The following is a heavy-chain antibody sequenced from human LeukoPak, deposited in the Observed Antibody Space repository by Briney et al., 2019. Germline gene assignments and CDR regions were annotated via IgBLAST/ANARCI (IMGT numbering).Heavy chain of an antibody. CDR2: ISVYNGNT. V-gene: IGHV1-18*01. CDR1: GYTFTTYS. D-gene: IGHD1-26*01. J-gene: IGHJ6*03. CDR3: ARDRGVGATSYYYYYMDV. Sequence: ASVKVSCKPSGYTFTTYSISWVRQAPGQGLEWMGGISVYNGNTYYAQKFQGRVTMTTDTSTTTAYMELRTLTSDDTAVYYCARDRGVGATSYYYYYMDVWGKGTTVTVSS.